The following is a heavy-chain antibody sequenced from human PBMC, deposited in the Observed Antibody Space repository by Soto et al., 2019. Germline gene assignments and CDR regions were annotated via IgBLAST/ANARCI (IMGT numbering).Heavy chain of an antibody. CDR2: INAGNGNT. CDR3: ARDHDFWSGYYDQGYYYYGMDV. CDR1: GYTFTSYA. Sequence: ASVKVSCKASGYTFTSYAMHWVRQAPGQRLEWMGWINAGNGNTKYSQKFQGRVTITRDTSASTVYMELSSLRSEDTAVYYCARDHDFWSGYYDQGYYYYGMDVWGQGTTVTVSS. J-gene: IGHJ6*02. V-gene: IGHV1-3*01. D-gene: IGHD3-3*01.